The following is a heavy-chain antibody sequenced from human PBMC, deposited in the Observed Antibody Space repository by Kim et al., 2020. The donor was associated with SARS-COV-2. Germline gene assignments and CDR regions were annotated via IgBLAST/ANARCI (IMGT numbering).Heavy chain of an antibody. CDR2: IYYSGST. CDR1: GGSISSGGYY. D-gene: IGHD5-12*01. Sequence: SETLSLTCTVSGGSISSGGYYWSWIRQHPGKGLEWIGYIYYSGSTYYNPSLKSRVTISVDTSKNQFSLKLSSVTAADTAVYYCARSRDGYNWFDYWGQGTLVTVSS. J-gene: IGHJ4*02. V-gene: IGHV4-31*03. CDR3: ARSRDGYNWFDY.